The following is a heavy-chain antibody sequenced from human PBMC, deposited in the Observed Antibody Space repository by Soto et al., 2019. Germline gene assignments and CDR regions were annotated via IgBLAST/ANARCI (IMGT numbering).Heavy chain of an antibody. CDR1: GGSFSGYY. Sequence: SETLSLTCAVYGGSFSGYYWSWIRQPPGKGLEWIGEINHSGSTNYNPSLKSRVTISADTSKNQFSLKLSSVTAADTAVYYCARHPQYSSSSYFDYWGQGNLVTVSS. J-gene: IGHJ4*02. D-gene: IGHD6-6*01. V-gene: IGHV4-34*01. CDR2: INHSGST. CDR3: ARHPQYSSSSYFDY.